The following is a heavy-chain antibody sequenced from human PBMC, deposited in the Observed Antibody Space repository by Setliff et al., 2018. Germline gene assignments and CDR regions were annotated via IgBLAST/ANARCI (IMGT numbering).Heavy chain of an antibody. CDR2: IYTTGST. D-gene: IGHD2-2*01. V-gene: IGHV4-61*02. Sequence: PSETLSLTCTVSGGSISTGSYYWSWIRQPAGKGLEWIGRIYTTGSTMYNPSLQSRLTISRDTSKNQFSLKLTSVTAADTAVYYCATNPYQLLNFDYWGQGTLVTVSS. CDR3: ATNPYQLLNFDY. J-gene: IGHJ4*02. CDR1: GGSISTGSYY.